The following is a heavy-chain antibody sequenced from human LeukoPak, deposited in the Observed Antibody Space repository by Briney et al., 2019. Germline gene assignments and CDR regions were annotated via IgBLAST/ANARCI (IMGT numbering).Heavy chain of an antibody. CDR2: MNPNSGNT. J-gene: IGHJ4*02. D-gene: IGHD1-26*01. CDR3: ASGRRELLRGSYFDY. V-gene: IGHV1-8*01. CDR1: GYTFTSYD. Sequence: ASVTVSCTASGYTFTSYDINWVRQATGQGLEWMGWMNPNSGNTGYAQKFQGRVTMTRNTSIRTAYMEPSSLRSEDTAVYYCASGRRELLRGSYFDYWGQGTLVTVSS.